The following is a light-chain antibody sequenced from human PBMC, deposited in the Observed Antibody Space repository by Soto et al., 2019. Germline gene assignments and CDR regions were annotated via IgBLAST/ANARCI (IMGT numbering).Light chain of an antibody. Sequence: DIQMTQSPSSLSASVGDRVTITCRASQSISSLLNWYQQKPGKAPKLLIYAASSLQSGVPSRFSGSESGTEFTLTTSSLQPEDFATYYCQQSYSTPRTFGQGTKVDIK. CDR2: AAS. J-gene: IGKJ1*01. CDR1: QSISSL. V-gene: IGKV1-39*01. CDR3: QQSYSTPRT.